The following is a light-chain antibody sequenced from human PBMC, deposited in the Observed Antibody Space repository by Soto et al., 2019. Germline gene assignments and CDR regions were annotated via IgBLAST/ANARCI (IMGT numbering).Light chain of an antibody. CDR1: QSISSY. J-gene: IGKJ1*01. Sequence: DIQMTQSPSSLSASVGDRVTITCRASQSISSYLHWYQQKPGKAPKLLIYGATTLQSGVPSRFSGSGYGTDFTLTINSLQPEDLATYYCQQSYRTPRTFGQGTKVEIK. V-gene: IGKV1-39*01. CDR2: GAT. CDR3: QQSYRTPRT.